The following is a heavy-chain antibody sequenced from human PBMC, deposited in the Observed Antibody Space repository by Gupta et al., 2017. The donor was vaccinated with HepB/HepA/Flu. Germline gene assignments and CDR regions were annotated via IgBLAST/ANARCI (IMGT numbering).Heavy chain of an antibody. CDR3: ATIEGGRGTT. CDR1: GYTFSKYY. J-gene: IGHJ4*01. D-gene: IGHD1-7*01. CDR2: VHPGSGVT. Sequence: QVQLVQSGAEVKKPGASVKISCKTSGYTFSKYYIHWVRQARGQGLHWVAFVHPGSGVTKIAAKFQGRVIMTGDTYINTGYMELTRLKSDDTAIYSCATIEGGRGTTGGQGTLITVSS. V-gene: IGHV1-2*02.